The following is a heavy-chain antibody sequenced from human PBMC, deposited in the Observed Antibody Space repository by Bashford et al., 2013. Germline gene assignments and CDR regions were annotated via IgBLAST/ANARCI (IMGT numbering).Heavy chain of an antibody. CDR3: ARDRGSFVVNGGYGMDV. CDR2: ISYSGSA. Sequence: SETLSLTCTVSGDPISNYYWNWIRQPPGKGLEWIGYISYSGSAKYSPSLRSRVTISVDTSKNQFSLKLSSVTAADTAVYYCARDRGSFVVNGGYGMDVWGQGTTVTVSS. V-gene: IGHV4-59*01. CDR1: GDPISNYY. D-gene: IGHD1-26*01. J-gene: IGHJ6*02.